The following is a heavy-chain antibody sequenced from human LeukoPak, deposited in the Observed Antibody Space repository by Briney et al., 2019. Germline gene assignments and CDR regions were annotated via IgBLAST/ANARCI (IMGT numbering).Heavy chain of an antibody. CDR3: ARDGDGGLGSDY. D-gene: IGHD4-23*01. CDR2: IYSGGST. Sequence: GGSLSLTCAASGFTVSSNYMSWVRQAPGKGLEWVSVIYSGGSTYYADSVKGRFTISRDNAKNSLYLQMNSLRDEDTAVYYCARDGDGGLGSDYWGQGTLVTV. V-gene: IGHV3-53*01. J-gene: IGHJ4*02. CDR1: GFTVSSNY.